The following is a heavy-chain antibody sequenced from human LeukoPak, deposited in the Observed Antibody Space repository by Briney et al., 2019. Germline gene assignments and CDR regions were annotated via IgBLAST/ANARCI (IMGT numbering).Heavy chain of an antibody. CDR1: GGSISSSSYY. CDR2: IYYSGST. Sequence: SETLSLTCTVSGGSISSSSYYWGWIRQPPGKGLEWIGSIYYSGSTYYNPSLKSRVTISVDTSKNQFSLKLSSVTAADTAVYYCARHGYYDILTGYYDAFDIWGQGTMVTVSS. D-gene: IGHD3-9*01. J-gene: IGHJ3*02. V-gene: IGHV4-39*01. CDR3: ARHGYYDILTGYYDAFDI.